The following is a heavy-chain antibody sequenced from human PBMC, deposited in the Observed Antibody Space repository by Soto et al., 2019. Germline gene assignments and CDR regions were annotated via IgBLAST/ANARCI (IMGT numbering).Heavy chain of an antibody. J-gene: IGHJ4*02. CDR2: ISFSSSSS. Sequence: GGSLRLSYAASGFTFSSSAMSWVRQAPGKGLEWVSAISFSSSSSHYADPVKGRFTISRDNSKSTLYLQMNSLRPEDTAVYYCAKEISWDYYFDYWGQGALVTVSS. CDR1: GFTFSSSA. CDR3: AKEISWDYYFDY. D-gene: IGHD1-26*01. V-gene: IGHV3-23*01.